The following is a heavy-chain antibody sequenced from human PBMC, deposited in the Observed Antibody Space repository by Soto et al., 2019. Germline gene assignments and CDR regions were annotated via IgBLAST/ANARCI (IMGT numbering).Heavy chain of an antibody. D-gene: IGHD3-3*01. CDR1: GFTFSSYA. CDR3: ARGSTLWSGYPFDY. V-gene: IGHV3-64*01. J-gene: IGHJ4*02. Sequence: GGSLRLSCAASGFTFSSYAMHWVRQAPGKGLEYVSAISSNGGSTYYANSVKGRFTISRDNSKNTLYLQMGSLRAEDMAVYYCARGSTLWSGYPFDYWGQGTLVTVSS. CDR2: ISSNGGST.